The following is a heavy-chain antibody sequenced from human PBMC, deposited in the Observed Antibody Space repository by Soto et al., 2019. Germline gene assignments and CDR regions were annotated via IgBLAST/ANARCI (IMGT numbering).Heavy chain of an antibody. V-gene: IGHV3-74*01. CDR1: GFTFSSYW. J-gene: IGHJ4*02. CDR3: ARDRTAGSADY. D-gene: IGHD3-10*01. CDR2: INSNGRDT. Sequence: EVQLVESGGGLVQPGGSLRLSCTASGFTFSSYWMHWVRQAPGKGLVWVSRINSNGRDTSYADSVKGRFTISRDNAKNTLYLQMNSLSAEDTAVYYCARDRTAGSADYWGQGTLVTVSS.